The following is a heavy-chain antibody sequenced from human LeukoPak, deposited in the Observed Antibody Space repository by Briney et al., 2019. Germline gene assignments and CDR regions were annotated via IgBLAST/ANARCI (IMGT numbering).Heavy chain of an antibody. CDR2: INHSGST. J-gene: IGHJ6*04. CDR3: AREEGYYYGSGHV. D-gene: IGHD3-10*01. V-gene: IGHV4-34*10. Sequence: SETLSLTCAVYGGSFSGYYWSWIRQPPGKGLEWIGEINHSGSTNYNPSLKSRVTMSVDTSKNQFSLKLSSVTAADTAVYYCAREEGYYYGSGHVWGKGTTVTISS. CDR1: GGSFSGYY.